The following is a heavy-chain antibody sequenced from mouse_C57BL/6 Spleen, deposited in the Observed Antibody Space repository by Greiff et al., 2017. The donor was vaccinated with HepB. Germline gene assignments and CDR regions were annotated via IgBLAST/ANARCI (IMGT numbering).Heavy chain of an antibody. CDR3: ARYNYGSSYGYFDV. Sequence: EVKLVESGGGLVQPGGSLSLSCAASGFTFTDYYMSWVRQPPGKALEWLGFIRNKANGYTTEYSASVKGRFTISRDNSQSILYLQMNALRAEDSATYYCARYNYGSSYGYFDVWGTGTTVTVPS. J-gene: IGHJ1*03. CDR2: IRNKANGYTT. V-gene: IGHV7-3*01. CDR1: GFTFTDYY. D-gene: IGHD1-1*01.